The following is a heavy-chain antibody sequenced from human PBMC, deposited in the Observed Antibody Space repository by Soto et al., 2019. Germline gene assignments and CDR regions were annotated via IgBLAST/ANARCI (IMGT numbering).Heavy chain of an antibody. V-gene: IGHV4-39*01. D-gene: IGHD6-13*01. CDR1: GGSISSNSYY. Sequence: SETLSLTCTVSGGSISSNSYYWGWIRQPPGKGLEWIGSIYYSGSTYYNPSLKSRVTISVDTSKNQFSLKLSSVTAADTAVYYCATTSLSIAAAGTIDYWGQGTLVTDSS. CDR2: IYYSGST. J-gene: IGHJ4*02. CDR3: ATTSLSIAAAGTIDY.